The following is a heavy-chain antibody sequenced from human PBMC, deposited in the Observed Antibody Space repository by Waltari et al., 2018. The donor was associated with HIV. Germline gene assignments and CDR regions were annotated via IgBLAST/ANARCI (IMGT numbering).Heavy chain of an antibody. V-gene: IGHV1-18*01. Sequence: QVQLVQSGAEVKKPGASVQVPCKASGYTFPSYGISWGRQAPGQGLEWMGWISAYNGNTNYAQKLQGRVTMTTDTSTSTAYMELRSLRSDDTAVYYCARDRGRTSIVGATLDYWGQGTLVTVSS. D-gene: IGHD1-26*01. CDR3: ARDRGRTSIVGATLDY. CDR2: ISAYNGNT. CDR1: GYTFPSYG. J-gene: IGHJ4*02.